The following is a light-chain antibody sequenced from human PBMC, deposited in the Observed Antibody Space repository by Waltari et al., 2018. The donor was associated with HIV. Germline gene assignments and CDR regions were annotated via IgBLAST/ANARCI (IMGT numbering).Light chain of an antibody. J-gene: IGLJ3*02. CDR3: CSYAGTFTWV. V-gene: IGLV2-11*01. CDR1: SSDAGGYNY. CDR2: DVT. Sequence: QSALTQPRSVSGSPGQSVTISCTGPSSDAGGYNYVSWYQQHPGKAPKLMIWDVTKRPSGVPDRFSGSRSGNMASLTISGLQADDEADYYCCSYAGTFTWVFGGGTRLTVL.